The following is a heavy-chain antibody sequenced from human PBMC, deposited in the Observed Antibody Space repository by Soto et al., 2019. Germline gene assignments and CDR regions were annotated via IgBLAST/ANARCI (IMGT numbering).Heavy chain of an antibody. J-gene: IGHJ6*02. V-gene: IGHV3-23*01. D-gene: IGHD3-10*01. CDR2: ISGSGGST. CDR3: AKDVLVWFGELGGMDV. CDR1: GFTFSSYA. Sequence: GGSLRLSCAASGFTFSSYAMSWVRQAPGKGLEWVSAISGSGGSTYYADSVKGRFTISRDNSKNTLYLQMNSLRAEDTAVYYCAKDVLVWFGELGGMDVWGQGTTVTVSS.